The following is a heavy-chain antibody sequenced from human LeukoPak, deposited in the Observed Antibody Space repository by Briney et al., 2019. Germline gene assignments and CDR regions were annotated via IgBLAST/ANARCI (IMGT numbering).Heavy chain of an antibody. D-gene: IGHD4-17*01. CDR3: ASPRDYGDYALHY. J-gene: IGHJ4*02. CDR2: ISAYNGNT. V-gene: IGHV1-18*01. Sequence: GASVKVSCKASGYTFTRYGITWVRQAPGQGLEWMGWISAYNGNTNYAQKLQGRVTMTTDTSTSTAYMELRSLRSDDTAVYYCASPRDYGDYALHYWGQGTLVTVSS. CDR1: GYTFTRYG.